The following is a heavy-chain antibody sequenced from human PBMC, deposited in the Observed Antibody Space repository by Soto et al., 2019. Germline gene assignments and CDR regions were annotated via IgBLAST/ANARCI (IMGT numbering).Heavy chain of an antibody. CDR1: GGSISSYY. Sequence: LSLTCTVSGGSISSYYWSWIRQPPGKGLEWIGYIYYSGSTNYNPSLKSRVTISVDTSKNQFSLKLSSVTAADTAVYYCARDTYCSGGSCYADGMDVWGQGTTVTV. J-gene: IGHJ6*02. CDR2: IYYSGST. CDR3: ARDTYCSGGSCYADGMDV. D-gene: IGHD2-15*01. V-gene: IGHV4-59*01.